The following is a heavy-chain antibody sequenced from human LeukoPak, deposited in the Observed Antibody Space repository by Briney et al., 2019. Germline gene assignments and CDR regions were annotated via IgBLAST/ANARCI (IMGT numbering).Heavy chain of an antibody. Sequence: KASETLSLTCAVYGGSFSGYYWSWIRQPPGKGLEWIGEINHSGSTNYNPSLKSRVTISVDTSKNQFSLKLSSVTAADTAVYYCARETWWVTMVRGASKYNWFDPWGQGTLVTVSS. CDR1: GGSFSGYY. V-gene: IGHV4-34*01. J-gene: IGHJ5*02. CDR2: INHSGST. CDR3: ARETWWVTMVRGASKYNWFDP. D-gene: IGHD3-10*01.